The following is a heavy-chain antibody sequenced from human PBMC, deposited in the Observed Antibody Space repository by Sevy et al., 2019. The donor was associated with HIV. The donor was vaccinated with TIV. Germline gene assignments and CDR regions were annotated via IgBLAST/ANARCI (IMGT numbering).Heavy chain of an antibody. CDR3: ARLEYSGYDYYFDY. Sequence: ASVKVSCKASGGTFSSYAISWVRQAPGQGLEWMGGTIPIFGTANYAQKFQGRVTITADESTSTAYMELSSLRSEDTAVYYCARLEYSGYDYYFDYWGQGTLVTVSS. CDR1: GGTFSSYA. V-gene: IGHV1-69*13. J-gene: IGHJ4*02. CDR2: TIPIFGTA. D-gene: IGHD5-12*01.